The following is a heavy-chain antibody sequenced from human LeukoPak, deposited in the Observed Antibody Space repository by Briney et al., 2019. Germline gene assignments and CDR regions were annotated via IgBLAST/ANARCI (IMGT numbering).Heavy chain of an antibody. V-gene: IGHV3-48*04. J-gene: IGHJ4*02. CDR2: ISSSSSTI. D-gene: IGHD3-22*01. CDR1: GFTFSSYS. CDR3: ARGDPGVTMIVVVNRY. Sequence: GGSLRLSCAASGFTFSSYSMNWVRQAPGKGLEWVSYISSSSSTIYYADSVKGRFTISGDNAKNSLYLQMNSLRAEDTAVYYCARGDPGVTMIVVVNRYWGQGTLVIVSS.